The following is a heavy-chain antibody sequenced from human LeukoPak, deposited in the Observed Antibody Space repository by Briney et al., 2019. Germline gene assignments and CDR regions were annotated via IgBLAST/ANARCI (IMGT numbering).Heavy chain of an antibody. CDR2: INHSGST. J-gene: IGHJ4*02. CDR1: GGSFSGYY. Sequence: SETLSLTCAVYGGSFSGYYWSWIRQPPGKGLEWLGEINHSGSTNYNPSLKSRVTISVDTSKNQFSLKLSSVTAADTAVYYCARGGYCSGGSCYSGRKDYWGQGTLVTVSS. CDR3: ARGGYCSGGSCYSGRKDY. V-gene: IGHV4-34*01. D-gene: IGHD2-15*01.